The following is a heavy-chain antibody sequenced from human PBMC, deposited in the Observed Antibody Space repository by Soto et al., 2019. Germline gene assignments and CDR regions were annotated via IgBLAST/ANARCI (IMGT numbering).Heavy chain of an antibody. D-gene: IGHD5-12*01. CDR1: GGSISSYY. CDR2: IYFSGST. Sequence: QVQLQESGPGLVKPSETLSLTCTVSGGSISSYYWSWIRQSQGKRLEWIGYIYFSGSTNYNPSLKSRVTISGDTSKNQFSLKLTSVTAADTAVYYCARVEYSGYTRIWGQGTLVTVSS. J-gene: IGHJ4*02. CDR3: ARVEYSGYTRI. V-gene: IGHV4-59*01.